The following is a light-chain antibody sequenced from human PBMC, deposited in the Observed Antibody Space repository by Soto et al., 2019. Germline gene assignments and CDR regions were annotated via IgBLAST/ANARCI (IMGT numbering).Light chain of an antibody. CDR3: QHRT. CDR1: QSISNY. Sequence: DIQMTQSPSTLSASVGDRVTITCRASQSISNYLAWYQQKPGKAPNLLIYKTSTLQSGVPSRFSGSGSGTEFTLTISSLQAEDFATYYCQHRTFGQGTKLEIK. V-gene: IGKV1-5*03. J-gene: IGKJ2*01. CDR2: KTS.